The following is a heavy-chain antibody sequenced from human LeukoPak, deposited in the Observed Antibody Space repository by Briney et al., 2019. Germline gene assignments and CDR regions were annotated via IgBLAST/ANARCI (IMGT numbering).Heavy chain of an antibody. V-gene: IGHV4-61*02. CDR2: IYTSGST. CDR1: GGSISSGSYY. J-gene: IGHJ5*02. D-gene: IGHD5-18*01. Sequence: PSQTLSLTCTVSGGSISSGSYYWSWIRQPAGKGLEWIGRIYTSGSTNYNPSLKSRVTISVDTSKNQFSLKLSSVTAADTAVYYCARDASIQLWLRDWFDPWGQGTLVTVSS. CDR3: ARDASIQLWLRDWFDP.